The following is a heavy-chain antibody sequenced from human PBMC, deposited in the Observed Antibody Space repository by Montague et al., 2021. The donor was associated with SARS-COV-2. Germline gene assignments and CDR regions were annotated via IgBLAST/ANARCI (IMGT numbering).Heavy chain of an antibody. CDR3: ARAQNTCFIANCVNYFDV. CDR1: GGSMSGYY. V-gene: IGHV4-59*01. Sequence: SETLSLTCEVSGGSMSGYYWTWIRQSPGKGLEWIGYVHYTGSTKYNPSLKTRVSLPLDTPKNRFSLHLSSVTAADTAIYFCARAQNTCFIANCVNYFDVWGMGALVTVS. CDR2: VHYTGST. J-gene: IGHJ4*02. D-gene: IGHD1-1*01.